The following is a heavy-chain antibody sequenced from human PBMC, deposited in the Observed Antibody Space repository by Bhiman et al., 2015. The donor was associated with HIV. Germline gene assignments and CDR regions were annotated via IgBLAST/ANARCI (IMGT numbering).Heavy chain of an antibody. CDR3: TRDWYSSSWYFVDYYYGMDV. CDR1: GFTFFNAW. V-gene: IGHV3-15*01. Sequence: VQLVESGGGLVKPGGSLRLSCAASGFTFFNAWMSWVRQAPGKGLEWVGRIKSKPDGGTTDYATPVKGRFTISRDNANNSLYLQMNSLRAEDTAVYYCTRDWYSSSWYFVDYYYGMDVWGQGTTVTVAS. J-gene: IGHJ6*02. D-gene: IGHD6-13*01. CDR2: IKSKPDGGTT.